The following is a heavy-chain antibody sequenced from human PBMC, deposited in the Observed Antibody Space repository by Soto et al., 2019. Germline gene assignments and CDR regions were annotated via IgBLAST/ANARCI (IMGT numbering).Heavy chain of an antibody. CDR2: IYPGDSDT. J-gene: IGHJ6*02. CDR3: ARLPGYYYGMDV. V-gene: IGHV5-51*01. Sequence: GESLKISCKASGYDFTNYWIAWVRQTPGRGLEWMGMIYPGDSDTRYSPSFQGQVTISADKSISTAYLQWSSLKASDTAMYYCARLPGYYYGMDVWGQGTTVTVSS. CDR1: GYDFTNYW.